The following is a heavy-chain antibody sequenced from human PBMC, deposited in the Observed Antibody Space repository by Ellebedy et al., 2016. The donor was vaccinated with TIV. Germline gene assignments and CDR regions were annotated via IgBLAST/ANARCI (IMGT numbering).Heavy chain of an antibody. Sequence: MPSETLSLTCTVSGGSLSSGDYYWNWIRQPPGKGLEWIAHVHYRGYTNYNPSLESRVAISLATSKDQVSLKLTSATAADTAVYYCAREGIDGYNYFDYWGRGTLVTGSS. V-gene: IGHV4-61*08. CDR3: AREGIDGYNYFDY. CDR2: VHYRGYT. D-gene: IGHD5-24*01. CDR1: GGSLSSGDYY. J-gene: IGHJ4*02.